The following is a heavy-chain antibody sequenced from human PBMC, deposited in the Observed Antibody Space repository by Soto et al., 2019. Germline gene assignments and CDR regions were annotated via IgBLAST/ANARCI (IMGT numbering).Heavy chain of an antibody. CDR2: ISASSSI. CDR1: GFPFSSYN. D-gene: IGHD5-18*01. J-gene: IGHJ4*02. CDR3: ARDDGGYRYGRRQYHFDS. Sequence: LSLSFAASGFPFSSYNMNWVRQAPGKGLEWVASISASSSIYYADSMKGRFTISRDNAKNSLYLHMNDLRAEDTAVYYCARDDGGYRYGRRQYHFDSWGQGTLVTVSS. V-gene: IGHV3-21*01.